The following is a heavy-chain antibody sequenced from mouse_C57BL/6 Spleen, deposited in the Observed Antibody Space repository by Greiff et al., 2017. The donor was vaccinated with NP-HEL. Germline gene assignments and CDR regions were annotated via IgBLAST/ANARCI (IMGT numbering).Heavy chain of an antibody. V-gene: IGHV5-4*01. CDR3: ARDRILGYSFDY. J-gene: IGHJ2*01. D-gene: IGHD2-12*01. CDR1: GFTFSSYA. Sequence: DVQLVESGGGLVKPGGSLKLSCAASGFTFSSYAMSWVRQTPEKRLEWVATISDGGSYTYYPDNVKGRFTISRDNAKNNLYLQMSHLKSEDPAMYYGARDRILGYSFDYWGQGTTLTVSS. CDR2: ISDGGSYT.